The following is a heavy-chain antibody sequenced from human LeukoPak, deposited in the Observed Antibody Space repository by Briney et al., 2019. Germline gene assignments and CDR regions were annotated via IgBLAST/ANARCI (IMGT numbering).Heavy chain of an antibody. J-gene: IGHJ6*02. V-gene: IGHV1-46*02. CDR2: KFSHDGTT. Sequence: ASVKVSCKTSGYSFNSHHVHWVRQAPGQGLEWMGVKFSHDGTTSYTQNFQGRLTMTRDMSTSTVYMELSSLRSEDTAVYYCARDSGNFHYDMDVWGQGATVIVSS. CDR3: ARDSGNFHYDMDV. D-gene: IGHD3-10*01. CDR1: GYSFNSHH.